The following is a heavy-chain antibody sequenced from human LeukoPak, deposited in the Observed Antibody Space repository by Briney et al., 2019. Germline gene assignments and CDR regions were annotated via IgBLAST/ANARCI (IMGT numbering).Heavy chain of an antibody. Sequence: PGRSLRLSCAASGFPANTYAFHWVRQAPGKGLEWVAVISYDGRNKNYAESVKGRFTISRDNSNNTLYLQMDSLRVEDTAVYYCARDWGDYCDYVGNYWGQGTRVTVSS. CDR2: ISYDGRNK. J-gene: IGHJ4*02. V-gene: IGHV3-30*04. D-gene: IGHD4-17*01. CDR3: ARDWGDYCDYVGNY. CDR1: GFPANTYA.